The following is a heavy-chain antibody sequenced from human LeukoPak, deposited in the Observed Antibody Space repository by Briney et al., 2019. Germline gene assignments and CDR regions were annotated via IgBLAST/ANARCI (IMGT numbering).Heavy chain of an antibody. CDR2: ISRSGSTI. CDR1: GFTFSSYE. Sequence: GGSLRLSCAASGFTFSSYEMNWVRQAPGKGLEWVSYISRSGSTIYYADSVKGRFTISRDNSKNTLYLQMSSLRAEDTAVYYCAKSAYNRFDYWGQGTLVTVSS. V-gene: IGHV3-48*03. D-gene: IGHD1-1*01. CDR3: AKSAYNRFDY. J-gene: IGHJ4*02.